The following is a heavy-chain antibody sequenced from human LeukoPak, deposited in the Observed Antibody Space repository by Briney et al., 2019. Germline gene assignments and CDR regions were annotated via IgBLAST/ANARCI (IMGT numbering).Heavy chain of an antibody. J-gene: IGHJ4*02. Sequence: ASVKVSCKASGYTFTGYYMHWVRQAPGQGLEWMGWINPNSGGTNYAQKFQGRVTMTRDMSISTAYMELSRLRSDDTAVYYCAIPPGSIAAAGRDYWGQGTLVTVSS. CDR3: AIPPGSIAAAGRDY. V-gene: IGHV1-2*02. D-gene: IGHD6-13*01. CDR2: INPNSGGT. CDR1: GYTFTGYY.